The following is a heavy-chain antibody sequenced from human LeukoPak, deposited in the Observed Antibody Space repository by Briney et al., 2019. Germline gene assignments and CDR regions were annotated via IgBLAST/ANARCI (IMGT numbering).Heavy chain of an antibody. CDR2: IIPIFGTA. J-gene: IGHJ4*02. Sequence: SVKVSCKASGGTFSSYAISWVRQAPGQGLEWMGGIIPIFGTANYAQKFQGRVTITADKSTSTAYMELSSLRSEDTAVYYCARGIRGVGATRYVSWGQGTLVTVSS. CDR1: GGTFSSYA. CDR3: ARGIRGVGATRYVS. D-gene: IGHD1-26*01. V-gene: IGHV1-69*06.